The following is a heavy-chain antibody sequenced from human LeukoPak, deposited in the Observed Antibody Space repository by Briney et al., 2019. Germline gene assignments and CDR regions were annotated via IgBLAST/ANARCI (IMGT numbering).Heavy chain of an antibody. Sequence: PGGSLRLSCAASGFTFSSYSMNWVRQAPGKGLEWVSYISSSSSTIYYADSVKGRFTISRDNAKNSLYLQMNSLRAEDTAVYYCARDPFRGYSGYEPADYWGQGTLVTVSS. CDR1: GFTFSSYS. CDR3: ARDPFRGYSGYEPADY. D-gene: IGHD5-12*01. J-gene: IGHJ4*02. V-gene: IGHV3-48*04. CDR2: ISSSSSTI.